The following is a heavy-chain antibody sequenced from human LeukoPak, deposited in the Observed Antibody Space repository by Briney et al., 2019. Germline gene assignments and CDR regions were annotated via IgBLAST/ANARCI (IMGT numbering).Heavy chain of an antibody. V-gene: IGHV3-7*01. CDR1: GFTFSSSW. CDR3: ATGGSYPNH. CDR2: INHDGGET. D-gene: IGHD2-2*01. J-gene: IGHJ5*02. Sequence: PGGSLRLSCETSGFTFSSSWMSWVRQAPGRGLEWVANINHDGGETYYVGSVKGRFTISRDNAKNSLYLQMNSLSAEDTAVYLCATGGSYPNHWGQGTLVTVSS.